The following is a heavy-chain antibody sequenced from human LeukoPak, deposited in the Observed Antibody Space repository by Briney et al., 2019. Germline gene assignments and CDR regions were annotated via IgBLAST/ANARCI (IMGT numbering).Heavy chain of an antibody. J-gene: IGHJ4*02. D-gene: IGHD3-16*01. Sequence: GGSLRLSCVVSGFTFSTYTMNWVRQAPGKGLEWVSSISSSSSYIYYADSLKGRFTISRDNAKNSLYLQMNSLRAEDTAVYYCARRGGQGDHVWGTYVYWGQGILVTVSS. CDR1: GFTFSTYT. CDR3: ARRGGQGDHVWGTYVY. V-gene: IGHV3-21*01. CDR2: ISSSSSYI.